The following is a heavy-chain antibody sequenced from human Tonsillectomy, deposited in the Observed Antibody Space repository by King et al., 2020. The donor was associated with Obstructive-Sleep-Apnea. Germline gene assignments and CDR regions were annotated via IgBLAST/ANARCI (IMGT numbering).Heavy chain of an antibody. CDR1: GFTFSKYA. J-gene: IGHJ4*02. D-gene: IGHD6-19*01. Sequence: VQLVESGGGLVQPGGSLRFSCAVSGFTFSKYAMSWVRQTPGKGLEWVSVISGSGDSTYYADSVKGRFTISRDNSKNTLYLQMNNLGAEDRAVYYCAKGVASSGWYNPFDYWGQGTLVTVSS. V-gene: IGHV3-23*04. CDR2: ISGSGDST. CDR3: AKGVASSGWYNPFDY.